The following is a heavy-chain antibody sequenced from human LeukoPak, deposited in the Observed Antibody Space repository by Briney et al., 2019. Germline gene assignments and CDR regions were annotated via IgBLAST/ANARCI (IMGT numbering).Heavy chain of an antibody. Sequence: GASVKVSCKASGYTFTGYYMHWVRQAPGQGLEWMGWINPNSGGTNYAQKFQGWVTMTRDTSISTAYMELSRLRSDDTAVYYCARVGITTYDYYYYYGMDVWGQGTTVTVSS. CDR3: ARVGITTYDYYYYYGMDV. J-gene: IGHJ6*02. D-gene: IGHD3-3*01. V-gene: IGHV1-2*04. CDR1: GYTFTGYY. CDR2: INPNSGGT.